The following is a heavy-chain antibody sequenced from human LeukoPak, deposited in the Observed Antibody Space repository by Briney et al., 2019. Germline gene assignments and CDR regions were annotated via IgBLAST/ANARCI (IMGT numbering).Heavy chain of an antibody. CDR3: AREFPVPHYYDSSGYSDGSHY. V-gene: IGHV1-2*02. CDR1: GYTFTNYA. J-gene: IGHJ4*02. CDR2: INPNSGGT. D-gene: IGHD3-22*01. Sequence: PAASVKVSCKASGYTFTNYAMHWVRQAPGQGLEWMGWINPNSGGTNYAQKFQGRVTMTRDTSISTAYMELSRLRSDDTAVYYCAREFPVPHYYDSSGYSDGSHYWGQGTLVTVSS.